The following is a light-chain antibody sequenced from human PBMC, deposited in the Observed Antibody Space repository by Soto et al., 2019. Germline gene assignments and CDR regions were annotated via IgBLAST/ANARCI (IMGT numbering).Light chain of an antibody. V-gene: IGLV1-40*01. CDR2: GNR. J-gene: IGLJ3*02. CDR3: QAYDYSLTASV. Sequence: QSVLTQPPSVSGAPGQRVTLSCTGNSSNLGAGYDVHWYQQLPGAAPKLVIFGNRNRPSGVPERISGSKSGTSASLAITGLQAEDEAHYYCQAYDYSLTASVFGGGTKLTVL. CDR1: SSNLGAGYD.